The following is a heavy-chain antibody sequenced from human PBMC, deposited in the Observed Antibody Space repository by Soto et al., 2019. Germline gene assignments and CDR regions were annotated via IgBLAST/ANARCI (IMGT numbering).Heavy chain of an antibody. V-gene: IGHV3-33*01. J-gene: IGHJ3*02. D-gene: IGHD3-22*01. CDR1: GFTFSIYG. CDR3: ARAKYYYDSSGYYRQGDAFDI. Sequence: GGSLRLSCAASGFTFSIYGMHWVRHAPGKGLEWVAVIWYDGSNKYYADSVKGRFTISRDNSKNTLYLQMNSLRAEDTAVYYCARAKYYYDSSGYYRQGDAFDIWGQGTMVTVSS. CDR2: IWYDGSNK.